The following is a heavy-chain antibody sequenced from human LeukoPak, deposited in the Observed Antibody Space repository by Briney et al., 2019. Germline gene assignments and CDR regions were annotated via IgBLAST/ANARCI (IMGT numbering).Heavy chain of an antibody. CDR3: ARGLVGATN. CDR1: GDSISSGGHY. J-gene: IGHJ4*02. CDR2: IYYSGST. D-gene: IGHD1-26*01. Sequence: PSETLSLTCTVFGDSISSGGHYWSWIRQHPGKGLEWIGYIYYSGSTYYNPSLKSRVTISVDTSKNQFSLKLSSVTAADTAVYYCARGLVGATNWGQGTLVTVST. V-gene: IGHV4-30-4*08.